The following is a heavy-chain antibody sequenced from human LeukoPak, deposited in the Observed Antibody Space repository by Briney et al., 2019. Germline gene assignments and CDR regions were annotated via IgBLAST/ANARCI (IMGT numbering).Heavy chain of an antibody. CDR2: TYYRSKWYN. CDR3: ARDGGYYYGSGSYESYYFDY. CDR1: GDSVSSNSAA. D-gene: IGHD3-10*01. Sequence: SQTLSLTCAISGDSVSSNSAAWNWIRQSPSRGLEWLGRTYYRSKWYNDYAVSVKSRITINPDTSKNQFSLQLNSVTPEDTAVYYCARDGGYYYGSGSYESYYFDYWGQGTLVTVSS. J-gene: IGHJ4*02. V-gene: IGHV6-1*01.